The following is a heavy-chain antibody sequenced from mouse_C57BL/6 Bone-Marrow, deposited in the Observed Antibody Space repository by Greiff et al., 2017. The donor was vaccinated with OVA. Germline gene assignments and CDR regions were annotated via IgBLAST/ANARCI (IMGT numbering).Heavy chain of an antibody. D-gene: IGHD1-1*01. J-gene: IGHJ1*03. CDR3: TRSDDSSPWYFDV. V-gene: IGHV1-15*01. Sequence: VQLQQSGAELVRPGASVTLSCKASGYTFTDYEMHWVKQTPVHGLEWIGAIDPETGATAYNQKFKGKAILTADKSSSTAYMELLSLTSADSAVYYCTRSDDSSPWYFDVWGTGTTVTVSS. CDR1: GYTFTDYE. CDR2: IDPETGAT.